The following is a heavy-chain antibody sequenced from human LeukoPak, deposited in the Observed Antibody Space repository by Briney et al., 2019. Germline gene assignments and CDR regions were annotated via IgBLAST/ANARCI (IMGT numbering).Heavy chain of an antibody. CDR2: IYYSGST. D-gene: IGHD6-19*01. Sequence: SETLSLTCTVSGGSISSYYWSWTRQPPGKGLEWIGYIYYSGSTNYNPSLKSRVTISVDTSKNQFSLKLSSVTAADTAVYYCANLAVAGSQWGQGTLVTVSS. CDR1: GGSISSYY. CDR3: ANLAVAGSQ. J-gene: IGHJ4*02. V-gene: IGHV4-59*08.